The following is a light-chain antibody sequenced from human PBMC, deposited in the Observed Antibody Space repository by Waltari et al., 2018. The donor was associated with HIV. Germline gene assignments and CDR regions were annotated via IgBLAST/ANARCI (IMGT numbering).Light chain of an antibody. CDR1: SSNIGSNT. CDR2: SNN. V-gene: IGLV1-44*01. CDR3: AAWDDSLNGVV. J-gene: IGLJ2*01. Sequence: QSVLTQPPSASGTPGQRVTISCSGSSSNIGSNTVNWYQQLPGTAPKLLIYSNNRRPSGVSDRFSGSKSGTSASLAISGLQSEDDADYYCAAWDDSLNGVVFGGGTKLTVL.